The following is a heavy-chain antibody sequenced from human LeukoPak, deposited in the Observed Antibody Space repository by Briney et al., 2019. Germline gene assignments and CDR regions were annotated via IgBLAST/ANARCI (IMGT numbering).Heavy chain of an antibody. D-gene: IGHD3-16*01. Sequence: GASVKVSCKASGYTFTSYYMHWVRQAPGQGLEWMGGIVPILSTTNYARKFQGRVTMTAGESTSTAYMELSSLRSDDTAVYYCARGPPPYTEGDLFYYYGLDVWGQGTTVTVSS. CDR2: IVPILSTT. CDR3: ARGPPPYTEGDLFYYYGLDV. J-gene: IGHJ6*02. CDR1: GYTFTSYY. V-gene: IGHV1-69*13.